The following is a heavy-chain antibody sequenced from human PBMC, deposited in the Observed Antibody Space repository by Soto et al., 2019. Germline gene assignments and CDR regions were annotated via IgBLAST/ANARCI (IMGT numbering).Heavy chain of an antibody. D-gene: IGHD5-12*01. CDR3: AGEGGIVATALFDY. J-gene: IGHJ4*02. Sequence: QVQLVQSGAEVKKPGSSVKVSCKASGGTFSSYTISWVRQAPGQGLEWMGRIIPILGIPNYAQKFQGRVTITADKCSSRADLGISSRRSDDTAVYYCAGEGGIVATALFDYWGQGTLVADSS. CDR1: GGTFSSYT. V-gene: IGHV1-69*08. CDR2: IIPILGIP.